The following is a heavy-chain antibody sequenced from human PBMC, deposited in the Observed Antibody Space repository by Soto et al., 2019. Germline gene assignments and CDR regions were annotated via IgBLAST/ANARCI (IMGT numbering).Heavy chain of an antibody. D-gene: IGHD6-13*01. CDR2: IYWDDDK. CDR1: ITGAVA. V-gene: IGHV2-5*02. J-gene: IGHJ4*02. Sequence: ITGAVAVGWIRQPPRKALEWLGIIYWDDDKRYSPSLKSRLTITKDTSKNQVFLTMTNMDPVDTATYYCAHTRGSSWDSWGQGTLVTVSS. CDR3: AHTRGSSWDS.